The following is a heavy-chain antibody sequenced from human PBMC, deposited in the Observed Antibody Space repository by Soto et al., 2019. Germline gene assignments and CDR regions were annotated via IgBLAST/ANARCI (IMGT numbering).Heavy chain of an antibody. Sequence: GASVKVSCKASGYTFSDYYIHWVRQAPGQGLERMGWINPNSGGTKYAPKFQGGVTMTRDTSITTAYMELSRLRSDDTAVYYCARDLRSSWYVVYYYYGMDVWGQGTAVTVSS. D-gene: IGHD6-13*01. CDR3: ARDLRSSWYVVYYYYGMDV. CDR2: INPNSGGT. J-gene: IGHJ6*02. V-gene: IGHV1-2*02. CDR1: GYTFSDYY.